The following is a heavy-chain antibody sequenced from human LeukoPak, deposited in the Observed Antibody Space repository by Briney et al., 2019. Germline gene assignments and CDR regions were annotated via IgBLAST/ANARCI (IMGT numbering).Heavy chain of an antibody. Sequence: SETLSLTCIVSDGSISSSSYYWSWIRQPPGKGLEWIGSINYSGNTYYNPSLKSRLIMSVDTSKNQFSLKLSSVTAADTAVYYCARRGVGAAGYFDNWGQGTQVTVSS. CDR2: INYSGNT. V-gene: IGHV4-39*01. CDR1: DGSISSSSYY. J-gene: IGHJ4*02. D-gene: IGHD1-26*01. CDR3: ARRGVGAAGYFDN.